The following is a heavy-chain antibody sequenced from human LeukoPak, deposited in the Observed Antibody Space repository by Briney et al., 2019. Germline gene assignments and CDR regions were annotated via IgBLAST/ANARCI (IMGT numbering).Heavy chain of an antibody. Sequence: GGSLRLSCAASGFTFSSYSMNWVRQAPGKGLEWVSSISSSSSYIYYADSVKGRFTISRDNAKNSLYLQMNSLRAEDTAVYYCASPTGYSYGSGLYAFGIWGQGTMVTVSS. CDR2: ISSSSSYI. CDR1: GFTFSSYS. J-gene: IGHJ3*02. V-gene: IGHV3-21*01. D-gene: IGHD5-18*01. CDR3: ASPTGYSYGSGLYAFGI.